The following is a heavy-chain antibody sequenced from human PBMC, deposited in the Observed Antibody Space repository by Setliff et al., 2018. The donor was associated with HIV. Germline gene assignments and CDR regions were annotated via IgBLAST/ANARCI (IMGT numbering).Heavy chain of an antibody. J-gene: IGHJ5*02. V-gene: IGHV3-23*01. CDR3: SKFRGGTYYEGNWFDP. Sequence: GGSLRLSCAASGFTFSSYWMSWVRQAPGKGLEWVSAISGSGDTAFYADPVKGRFTISADSSKNTVYLQMNSLRAEDTAVYYCSKFRGGTYYEGNWFDPWGQGTLVTVSS. CDR1: GFTFSSYW. D-gene: IGHD1-26*01. CDR2: ISGSGDTA.